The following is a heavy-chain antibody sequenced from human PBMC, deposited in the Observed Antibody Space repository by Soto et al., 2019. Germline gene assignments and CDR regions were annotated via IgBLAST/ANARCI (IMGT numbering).Heavy chain of an antibody. Sequence: SETLSLTCTVSGDSISSYYWSWIRQPPGKGLEWIGEINHSGSTNYNPSLKSRVTISVDTSKNQFSLKLSSVTAADTAVYYCARGPLYHYMDVWGKGTTVTAP. J-gene: IGHJ6*03. V-gene: IGHV4-34*01. CDR3: ARGPLYHYMDV. CDR1: GDSISSYY. CDR2: INHSGST.